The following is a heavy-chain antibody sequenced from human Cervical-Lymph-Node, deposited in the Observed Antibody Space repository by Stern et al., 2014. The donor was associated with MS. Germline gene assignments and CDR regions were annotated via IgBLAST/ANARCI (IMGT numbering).Heavy chain of an antibody. CDR3: GKDLHYWSADT. J-gene: IGHJ5*02. V-gene: IGHV3-23*04. CDR1: GFTFSNFA. D-gene: IGHD1-1*01. CDR2: SGTDGGT. Sequence: EVQLVESGGGLVQPGGSLRLSCAGSGFTFSNFAMTWIRQAPGQGLEWVSGSGTDGGTHFAESVRGRFSIARDNSKNTLYLLMDGLRVEDTAVYYCGKDLHYWSADTWGQGTLVTVSS.